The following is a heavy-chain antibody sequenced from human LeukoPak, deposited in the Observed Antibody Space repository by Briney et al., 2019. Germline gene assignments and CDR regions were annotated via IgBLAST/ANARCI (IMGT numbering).Heavy chain of an antibody. Sequence: GASVKVSCKASGYTFTGYYMHWVRQAPGQGLEWMGWINPNSGGTNYAQKFQGWVTMTRDTSISTAYMELSRLRSDDTAVYYCERSNYYDSSGSGYYFDYWGQGTLVTVSS. D-gene: IGHD3-22*01. V-gene: IGHV1-2*04. CDR2: INPNSGGT. CDR3: ERSNYYDSSGSGYYFDY. J-gene: IGHJ4*02. CDR1: GYTFTGYY.